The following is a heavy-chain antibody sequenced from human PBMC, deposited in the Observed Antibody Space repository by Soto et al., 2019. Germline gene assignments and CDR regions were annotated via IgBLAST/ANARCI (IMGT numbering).Heavy chain of an antibody. Sequence: SLRLSCAASGFTFDDYAMHWVRQAPGKGLEWVSGISWNSGSIGYADSVKGRFTISRDNAKNSLYLQMNSLRAEDTALYYCAKARGYCSSTSCLKTYYYYYGMDVWGQGTTVTVSS. J-gene: IGHJ6*02. CDR2: ISWNSGSI. D-gene: IGHD2-2*01. CDR3: AKARGYCSSTSCLKTYYYYYGMDV. V-gene: IGHV3-9*01. CDR1: GFTFDDYA.